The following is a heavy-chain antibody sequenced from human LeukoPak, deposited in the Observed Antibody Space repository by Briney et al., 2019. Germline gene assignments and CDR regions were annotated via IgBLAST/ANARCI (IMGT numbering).Heavy chain of an antibody. CDR1: GVTFSSYG. CDR2: ISSDGNDK. J-gene: IGHJ2*01. CDR3: ARDYLRAVAGTLWYFDL. Sequence: PGGSLRLSCAASGVTFSSYGMHWVRQAPGKGLEWVALISSDGNDKLYGDSVKGRFTISRDDSKSTLYLQMNSLRAEDTAVYYCARDYLRAVAGTLWYFDLWGRGTLVTVSS. V-gene: IGHV3-30*03. D-gene: IGHD6-19*01.